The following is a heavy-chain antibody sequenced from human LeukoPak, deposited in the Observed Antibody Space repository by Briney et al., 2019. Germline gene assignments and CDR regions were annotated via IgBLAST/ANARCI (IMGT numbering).Heavy chain of an antibody. Sequence: SETLSLTCAVSGYSISSGYYWGWIRQPPGKGLEWIGSIYHSGSTYHNPSLKSRVTISVDTSKNQFSLKLSSVTAADTAVYYCARTSVTNVPYDAFDIWGQGTMVTVSS. J-gene: IGHJ3*02. D-gene: IGHD4-17*01. CDR2: IYHSGST. CDR1: GYSISSGYY. CDR3: ARTSVTNVPYDAFDI. V-gene: IGHV4-38-2*01.